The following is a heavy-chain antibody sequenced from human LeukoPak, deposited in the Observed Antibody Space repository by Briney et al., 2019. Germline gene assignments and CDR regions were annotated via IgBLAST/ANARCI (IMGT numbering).Heavy chain of an antibody. CDR3: SRFTQQPLTDYYYMDV. D-gene: IGHD7-27*01. CDR2: IDTDGSST. CDR1: GFTFSTYW. V-gene: IGHV3-74*01. Sequence: PGGSLRLSCAASGFTFSTYWMHWVRQVPGKGLGGVSRIDTDGSSTSYADSVKGRFTISRDNAKNTLYLQINSLRADDTAVYYCSRFTQQPLTDYYYMDVWGKGTTVTVSS. J-gene: IGHJ6*03.